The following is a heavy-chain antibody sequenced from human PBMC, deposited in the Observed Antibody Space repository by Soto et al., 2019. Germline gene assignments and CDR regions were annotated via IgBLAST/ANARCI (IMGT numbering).Heavy chain of an antibody. CDR3: ARERAGTAYTSGWYGAFDI. Sequence: QVQLQESGPGLVKPSGTLSLTCAVSGGSISSSNWWSWVRQPPGKGLEWIGEIYHSGSTNYNPSLRSRATKSVDKSQHQFSLKLSSVTAADTAVYYCARERAGTAYTSGWYGAFDIWGQGTMVTVSS. V-gene: IGHV4-4*02. CDR1: GGSISSSNW. CDR2: IYHSGST. D-gene: IGHD6-19*01. J-gene: IGHJ3*02.